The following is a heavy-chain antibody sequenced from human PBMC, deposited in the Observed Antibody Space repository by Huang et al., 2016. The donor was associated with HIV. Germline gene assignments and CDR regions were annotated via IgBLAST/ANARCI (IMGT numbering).Heavy chain of an antibody. CDR3: AKDGADEEWDIDY. CDR2: ISYDGSNK. CDR1: EFSFSTYG. J-gene: IGHJ4*02. V-gene: IGHV3-30*18. D-gene: IGHD1-26*01. Sequence: VQLVESGGGVVQPGRSLRLACAASEFSFSTYGLHWVRQAPGKGLEWVAGISYDGSNKYYAHSVKGRFTISRDTSENKVYLQMNSLRHEDTAVYYCAKDGADEEWDIDYWGQGTLVTVSS.